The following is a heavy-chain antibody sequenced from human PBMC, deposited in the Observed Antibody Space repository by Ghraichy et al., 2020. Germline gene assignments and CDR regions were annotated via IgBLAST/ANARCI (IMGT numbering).Heavy chain of an antibody. CDR2: INPNSGGT. J-gene: IGHJ6*02. CDR3: ARDIRAVAGMGGYYYYGMDV. Sequence: ASVKVSCKASGYTFTGYYMHWVRQAPGQGLEWMGWINPNSGGTNYAQKFQGWVTMTRDTSISTAYMELSRLRSDDTAVYYRARDIRAVAGMGGYYYYGMDVWGQGTTVTVSS. D-gene: IGHD6-19*01. V-gene: IGHV1-2*04. CDR1: GYTFTGYY.